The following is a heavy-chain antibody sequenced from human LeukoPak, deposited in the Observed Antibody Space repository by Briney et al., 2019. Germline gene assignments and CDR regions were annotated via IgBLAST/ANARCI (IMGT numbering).Heavy chain of an antibody. CDR1: GGSFSGYY. CDR2: INHSGST. Sequence: SETLSLTCAVYGGSFSGYYWSWIRQPPGKGLEWIGEINHSGSTNYNPSLKSRVTISVDTSKNRFSLKLSSVTAADTAVYYCARVRNYVNYWGQGTLVTVSS. CDR3: ARVRNYVNY. V-gene: IGHV4-34*01. D-gene: IGHD1-7*01. J-gene: IGHJ4*02.